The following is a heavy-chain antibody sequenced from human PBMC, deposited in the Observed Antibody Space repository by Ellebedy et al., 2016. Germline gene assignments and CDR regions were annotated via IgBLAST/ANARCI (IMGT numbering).Heavy chain of an antibody. J-gene: IGHJ3*02. CDR3: AREEDFGRDSRAFDI. D-gene: IGHD2-21*02. CDR2: ISRDGDTT. Sequence: GESLKISXVASGFTFRNFFMSWVRQAPGGGLEWISTISRDGDTTFSADSVRGRFTVSRDNSNDMVYLQLNSLRVEDTAVYYCAREEDFGRDSRAFDIWGQGTMVTVSS. CDR1: GFTFRNFF. V-gene: IGHV3-23*01.